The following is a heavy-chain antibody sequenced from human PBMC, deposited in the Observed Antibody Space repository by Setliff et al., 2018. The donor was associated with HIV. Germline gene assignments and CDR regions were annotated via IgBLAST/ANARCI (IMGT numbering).Heavy chain of an antibody. Sequence: LRLSCAASGFTFSDYYMSWIRQIPGKGLEWLSYISSSSDTIYYVDSVKGRFTISRDNAKNSLFLQMNSLRAEDTALYYCARDFSGGHYHDYWGQGTLVTVSS. CDR2: ISSSSDTI. CDR3: ARDFSGGHYHDY. D-gene: IGHD2-15*01. CDR1: GFTFSDYY. J-gene: IGHJ4*02. V-gene: IGHV3-11*04.